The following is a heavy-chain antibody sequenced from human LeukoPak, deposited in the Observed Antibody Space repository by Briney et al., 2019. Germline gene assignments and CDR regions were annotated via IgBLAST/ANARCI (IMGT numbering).Heavy chain of an antibody. J-gene: IGHJ4*02. CDR3: ARDRYSSGSFLFDY. V-gene: IGHV3-21*01. D-gene: IGHD6-19*01. Sequence: RSGGSLRLSCAASGFTFSSYSMNWVRQAPGKGLEWVSSISSSSSYIYYADSVKGRFTISRDNAKNSLYLQMNSLRAEDTAVYYCARDRYSSGSFLFDYWGQGTPVTVSS. CDR2: ISSSSSYI. CDR1: GFTFSSYS.